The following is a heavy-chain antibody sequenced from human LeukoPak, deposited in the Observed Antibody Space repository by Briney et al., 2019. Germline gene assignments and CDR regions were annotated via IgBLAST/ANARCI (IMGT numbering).Heavy chain of an antibody. Sequence: ASVKVSCKASGYTFTSYYMHWVRQAPGQGLEWMGIINPSGGSTSYAQKFQGRVTMTRDMSTSTVYMELSSLRSEDTAVYYCASETVTTRWFDPRGQGTLVTVSS. D-gene: IGHD4-11*01. CDR2: INPSGGST. J-gene: IGHJ5*02. CDR1: GYTFTSYY. CDR3: ASETVTTRWFDP. V-gene: IGHV1-46*01.